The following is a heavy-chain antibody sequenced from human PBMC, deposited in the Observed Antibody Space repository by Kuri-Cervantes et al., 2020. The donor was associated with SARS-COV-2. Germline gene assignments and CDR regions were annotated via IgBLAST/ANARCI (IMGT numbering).Heavy chain of an antibody. CDR3: ARQLRLYSMDV. D-gene: IGHD5-12*01. V-gene: IGHV4-38-2*02. J-gene: IGHJ6*03. CDR1: GGSISSYY. Sequence: GSLRLSCTVSGGSISSYYWGWIRQPPGKGLEWIGSIYHSGSTYYNPSLKSRVTISVDTSKNQFSLKLSSVTAADTAVYYCARQLRLYSMDVWGKGTTVTVSS. CDR2: IYHSGST.